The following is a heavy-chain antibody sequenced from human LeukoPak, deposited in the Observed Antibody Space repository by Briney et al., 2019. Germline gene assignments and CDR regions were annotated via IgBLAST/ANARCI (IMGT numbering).Heavy chain of an antibody. D-gene: IGHD2-15*01. CDR2: TYYRSTWYN. Sequence: SQTLSLTCAISGDSVSSNRVAWNWIRQSPSRGLEWLGRTYYRSTWYNDYAVSVKSRITINPDTSKNHFSLQLNSVTPEDTAVYYCARGASSCSGGSCQTGWFDPWGQGTLVIVSS. J-gene: IGHJ5*02. CDR3: ARGASSCSGGSCQTGWFDP. CDR1: GDSVSSNRVA. V-gene: IGHV6-1*01.